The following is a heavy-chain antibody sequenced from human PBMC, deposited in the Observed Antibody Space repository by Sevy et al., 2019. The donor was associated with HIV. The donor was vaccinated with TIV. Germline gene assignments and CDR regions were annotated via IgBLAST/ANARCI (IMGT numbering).Heavy chain of an antibody. Sequence: GGSLRLSCAASGFSFTSHYINWIRQAPGKGLEWISYISTSGGAVYYADSVQGGFTISRDNGKNTVDLQMNTLRDEDTAVYDCARDSRVHNFSPPSYYADYFGVWGEGTMVAVSS. CDR3: ARDSRVHNFSPPSYYADYFGV. D-gene: IGHD3-10*01. V-gene: IGHV3-11*01. CDR1: GFSFTSHY. CDR2: ISTSGGAV. J-gene: IGHJ3*01.